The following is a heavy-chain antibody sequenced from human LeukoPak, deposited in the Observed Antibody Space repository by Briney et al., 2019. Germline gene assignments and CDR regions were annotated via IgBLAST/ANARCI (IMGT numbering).Heavy chain of an antibody. Sequence: PGGSLRPSCAASGFTFSNYEMHWVRQAPGKGLEWVSYISSSGGTIYYADSVKGRFTISRDNAKNSLYLQMNSLRAEDTAVYYCVRDYGGSSPLDYWGQGTLVTVSS. CDR2: ISSSGGTI. CDR1: GFTFSNYE. D-gene: IGHD4-23*01. CDR3: VRDYGGSSPLDY. V-gene: IGHV3-48*03. J-gene: IGHJ4*02.